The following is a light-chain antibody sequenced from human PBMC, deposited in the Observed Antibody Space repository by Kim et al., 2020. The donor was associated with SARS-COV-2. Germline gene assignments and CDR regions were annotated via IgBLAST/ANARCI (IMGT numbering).Light chain of an antibody. Sequence: WSTGERCTLSCRASQSVGRSLLAWYQQKPGQAPRLLIYEAFKRVAGIPDSFSGSGSGTDFTLTISRPEPEDFARYYCQQYGSTPYTFGQGTKLEIK. CDR2: EAF. J-gene: IGKJ2*01. V-gene: IGKV3-20*01. CDR3: QQYGSTPYT. CDR1: QSVGRSL.